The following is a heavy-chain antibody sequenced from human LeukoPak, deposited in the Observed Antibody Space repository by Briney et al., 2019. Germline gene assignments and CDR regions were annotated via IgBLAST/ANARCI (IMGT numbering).Heavy chain of an antibody. J-gene: IGHJ6*03. CDR1: GGSISSSSYY. V-gene: IGHV4-39*07. CDR2: IYYSGST. CDR3: ARGRSYSSSWYSYYYYYYMDV. Sequence: PSETLSLTCTVSGGSISSSSYYWGWIRQPPGKGLEWIGSIYYSGSTYYNPSLKSRVTISVDTSKNQFSLKLSSVTAADTAVYYCARGRSYSSSWYSYYYYYYMDVWGKGTTVTVSS. D-gene: IGHD6-13*01.